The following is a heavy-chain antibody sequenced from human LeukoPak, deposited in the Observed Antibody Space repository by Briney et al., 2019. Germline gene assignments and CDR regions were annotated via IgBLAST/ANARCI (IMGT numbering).Heavy chain of an antibody. CDR1: GYSFTSYY. CDR2: INPGDGGT. CDR3: ARGPLLGYDTNDSGFDI. V-gene: IGHV1-46*04. Sequence: ASAKVSCKASGYSFTSYYVHCVRQAPGQGLEWVGVINPGDGGTISAQKLQDRVALTRDTSTSTVYMEMSSLKSDDTAVYYCARGPLLGYDTNDSGFDIWGQGTLVTVSP. J-gene: IGHJ3*02. D-gene: IGHD3-22*01.